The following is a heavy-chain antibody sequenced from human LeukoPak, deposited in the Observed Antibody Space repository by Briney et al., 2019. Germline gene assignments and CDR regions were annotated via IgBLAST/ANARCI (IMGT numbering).Heavy chain of an antibody. Sequence: SETLSLTCVVSGDSITSGGYCWSWIRQPPGKGLEWIGYIYYSGSTYYNPSLKSRVTISVDTSKNQFSLKLSSVTAADTAVYYCARARSDIAVAGIDYWGQGTLVTVSS. J-gene: IGHJ4*02. CDR3: ARARSDIAVAGIDY. CDR1: GDSITSGGYC. V-gene: IGHV4-30-2*01. CDR2: IYYSGST. D-gene: IGHD6-19*01.